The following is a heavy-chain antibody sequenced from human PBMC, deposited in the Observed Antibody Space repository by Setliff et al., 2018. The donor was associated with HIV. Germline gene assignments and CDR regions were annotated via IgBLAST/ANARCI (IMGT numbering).Heavy chain of an antibody. J-gene: IGHJ4*02. V-gene: IGHV4-39*07. Sequence: PSETLFLTCTVSGGSISSSSYYWGWIRQPPGKGLEWIGNIYYSGSTYYNPSLKSRVTISVDTSKNQFSLKLRSVTAADTAVYYCEVAGQWGQGTLVTVSS. CDR2: IYYSGST. CDR3: EVAGQ. D-gene: IGHD6-19*01. CDR1: GGSISSSSYY.